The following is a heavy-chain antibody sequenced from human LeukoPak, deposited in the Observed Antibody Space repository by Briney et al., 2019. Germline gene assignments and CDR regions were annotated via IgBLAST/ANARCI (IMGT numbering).Heavy chain of an antibody. Sequence: SETLSLTCTVSGGSISSSSYYWGWIRQPPGKGLEWIGSIYYSGSTYYNPSLKSRVTISVDTSKNQFSLKLSSVTAADTAVYYCARDPRIGYGPGWFDPWGQGTLVTVSS. CDR3: ARDPRIGYGPGWFDP. CDR2: IYYSGST. V-gene: IGHV4-39*02. D-gene: IGHD4-17*01. J-gene: IGHJ5*02. CDR1: GGSISSSSYY.